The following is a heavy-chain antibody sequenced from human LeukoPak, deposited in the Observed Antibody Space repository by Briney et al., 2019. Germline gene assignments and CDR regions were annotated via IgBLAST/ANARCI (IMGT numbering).Heavy chain of an antibody. Sequence: GGSLRLSCAASGFTFSSYAMHWVRQAPGKGLEWVAVISYAGSNKYYADSVKGRFTISRDNSKNTLYLQMNSLRAEDTAVYYCARDPTAYDSSGLFGYWGQGTLVTVSS. D-gene: IGHD3-22*01. CDR2: ISYAGSNK. J-gene: IGHJ4*02. CDR3: ARDPTAYDSSGLFGY. V-gene: IGHV3-30-3*01. CDR1: GFTFSSYA.